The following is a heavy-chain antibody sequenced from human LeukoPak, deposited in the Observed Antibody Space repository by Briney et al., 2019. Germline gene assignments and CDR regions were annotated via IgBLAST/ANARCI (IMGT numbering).Heavy chain of an antibody. V-gene: IGHV4-31*03. CDR2: IYYSGST. J-gene: IGHJ3*02. D-gene: IGHD4-23*01. CDR1: GGSISSGGYY. Sequence: PSETLSLTCTVSGGSISSGGYYWSWIRQHPGKGLEWIGYIYYSGSTYYNPSLKSRVTISVDTSKNQFSLKLSSVTAADTAVYYCARYDYGGGYDGFDIWGQGTMVTVSS. CDR3: ARYDYGGGYDGFDI.